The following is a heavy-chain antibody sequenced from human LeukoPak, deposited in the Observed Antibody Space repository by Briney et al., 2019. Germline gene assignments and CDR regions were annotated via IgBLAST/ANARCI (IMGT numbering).Heavy chain of an antibody. V-gene: IGHV6-1*01. CDR1: GDSVSSNSAA. Sequence: SQTLSLTFAISGDSVSSNSAAWNWTRQSPSRGLEWLGRTYYRSKWYNDYAVKSRITINPHTSKNQFSLQLNSVTPEDTAVYYCARGSGWNNWYDPWGQGTLVTVSS. D-gene: IGHD6-19*01. CDR3: ARGSGWNNWYDP. CDR2: TYYRSKWYN. J-gene: IGHJ5*02.